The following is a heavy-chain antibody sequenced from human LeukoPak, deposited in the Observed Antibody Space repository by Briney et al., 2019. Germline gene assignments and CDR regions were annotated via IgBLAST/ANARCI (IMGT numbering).Heavy chain of an antibody. V-gene: IGHV4-39*07. D-gene: IGHD3-10*01. CDR2: IYFSGRT. J-gene: IGHJ6*03. Sequence: SETLSLSCTVSVGSIRSSSHYSGCIRHPPGKGLECIVSIYFSGRTKYNTSLTRRVTISVDTPKKQFSLKLSSLTPAHTRLYICARGDFLWFGELLSYYDMDVGGKETTVSISS. CDR3: ARGDFLWFGELLSYYDMDV. CDR1: VGSIRSSSHY.